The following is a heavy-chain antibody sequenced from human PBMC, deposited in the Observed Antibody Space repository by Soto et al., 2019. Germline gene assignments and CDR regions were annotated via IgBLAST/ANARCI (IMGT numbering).Heavy chain of an antibody. J-gene: IGHJ5*02. CDR2: ISGSGGIT. D-gene: IGHD1-1*01. V-gene: IGHV3-23*01. CDR3: EKDANWEDHH. CDR1: GFTFSNYA. Sequence: EVQLLESGGGLVQPGGSLRLSCAASGFTFSNYAMTWVRQAPGKGLEWVSFISGSGGITYYADSVKGRFTISRDNSKNTLYLQMHSLRAEDTAIYYCEKDANWEDHHWGQGTLVTVSS.